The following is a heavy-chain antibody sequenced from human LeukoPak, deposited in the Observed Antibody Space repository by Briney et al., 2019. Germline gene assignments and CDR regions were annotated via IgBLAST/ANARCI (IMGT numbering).Heavy chain of an antibody. V-gene: IGHV3-23*01. CDR1: GFTFSSYA. D-gene: IGHD6-13*01. CDR2: ISVSGGST. CDR3: AKDGRGWEYSSSWYSEGDNYFNY. Sequence: GGSLRLSCAASGFTFSSYAMNWVRQAPGRGLEWVSGISVSGGSTDYADSVRGRFTISRDNSKNTLYLQMNSLRTEDTAVYYCAKDGRGWEYSSSWYSEGDNYFNYWGQGALVTVSS. J-gene: IGHJ4*02.